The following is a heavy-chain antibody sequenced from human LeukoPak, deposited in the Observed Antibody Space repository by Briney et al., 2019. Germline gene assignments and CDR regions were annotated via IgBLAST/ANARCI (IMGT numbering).Heavy chain of an antibody. V-gene: IGHV4-4*08. Sequence: SETLSLTCTVSGGSISSYYWSWIRQPPGKGLEWIGTLYNSGDTYYNPSLNSRVTITVDTSKNRFFLRLNSVTAADTAMYYCVRVYTSGWYHWFDPWGQGTPVTVSS. J-gene: IGHJ5*02. CDR3: VRVYTSGWYHWFDP. CDR1: GGSISSYY. CDR2: LYNSGDT. D-gene: IGHD6-19*01.